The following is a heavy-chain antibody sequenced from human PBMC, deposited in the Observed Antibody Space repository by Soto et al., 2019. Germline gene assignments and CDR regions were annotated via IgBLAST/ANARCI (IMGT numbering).Heavy chain of an antibody. CDR1: GFTFSSYA. Sequence: GGSLRLSRAASGFTFSSYAMSWVRQAPGKGLEWVSAISGSGGSTYYADSVKGRFTISRDNSKNTLYLQMNSLRAEDTAVYYCAKWIVVVPAAFDYWGQGTLVTVSS. J-gene: IGHJ4*02. V-gene: IGHV3-23*01. D-gene: IGHD2-2*01. CDR2: ISGSGGST. CDR3: AKWIVVVPAAFDY.